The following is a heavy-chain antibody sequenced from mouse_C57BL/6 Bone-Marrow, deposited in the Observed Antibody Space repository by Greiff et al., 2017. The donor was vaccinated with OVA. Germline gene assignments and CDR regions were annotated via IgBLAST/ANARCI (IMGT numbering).Heavy chain of an antibody. D-gene: IGHD1-1*01. V-gene: IGHV14-3*01. J-gene: IGHJ4*01. CDR2: IDPANDNT. CDR3: ARGNFGSSFYAMDY. Sequence: VQLQQSVAELVRPGASVKLSCTASGFNIKNTYMHWVKQRPEQGLEWIGRIDPANDNTKYAPKFQGKATMTADTSSKTAYLQLSSLSSEDTAVYCGARGNFGSSFYAMDYWGQGTSVTVSS. CDR1: GFNIKNTY.